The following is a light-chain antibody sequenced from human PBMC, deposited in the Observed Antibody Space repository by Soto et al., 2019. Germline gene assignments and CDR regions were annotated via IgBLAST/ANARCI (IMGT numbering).Light chain of an antibody. V-gene: IGKV1-39*01. J-gene: IGKJ1*01. CDR2: ASF. CDR1: QSISNY. Sequence: DIQMTQSPSSLSASVGDRVTISCRARQSISNYLNWYQQKPGKAPKLLIYASFTLQSGVPSRFSGTGSGTDFPLTISSLQPEDFGTYYCQQSYSSPETFGQGTKVEI. CDR3: QQSYSSPET.